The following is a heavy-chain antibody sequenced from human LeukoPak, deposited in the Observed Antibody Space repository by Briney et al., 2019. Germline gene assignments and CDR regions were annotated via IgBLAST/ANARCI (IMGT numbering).Heavy chain of an antibody. V-gene: IGHV1-18*01. D-gene: IGHD3-22*01. CDR2: ISAYNGNT. J-gene: IGHJ4*02. CDR1: GYTFTSYG. Sequence: VSVKVSCKASGYTFTSYGISWVRQAPGQGLEWMEWISAYNGNTNYAQKLQGRVTMTTDTSTSTVYMELSSLRSEDTAVYYCARGIIMIVVVSPAVDYWGQGTLVTVSS. CDR3: ARGIIMIVVVSPAVDY.